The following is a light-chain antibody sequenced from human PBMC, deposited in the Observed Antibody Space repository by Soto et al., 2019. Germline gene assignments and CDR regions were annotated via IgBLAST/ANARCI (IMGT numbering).Light chain of an antibody. CDR3: QQYNKWPLT. J-gene: IGKJ1*01. V-gene: IGKV3-15*01. CDR2: GAS. Sequence: EIVLTQSPGTLSLSPGERGTLSCRASQTVSSNFLAWYQQKPGQAPRLLIYGASTRATGVPPTFSGSASGTEFTLTISSLQSEDFTVYYCQQYNKWPLTFGQGTKVDIK. CDR1: QTVSSN.